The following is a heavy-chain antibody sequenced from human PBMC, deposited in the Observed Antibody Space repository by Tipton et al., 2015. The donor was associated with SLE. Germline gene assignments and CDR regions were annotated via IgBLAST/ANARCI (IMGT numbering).Heavy chain of an antibody. V-gene: IGHV1-2*02. D-gene: IGHD3-10*01. J-gene: IGHJ3*02. CDR2: INPNSGGT. CDR3: ARTNYYGSGSYPNHAFDI. CDR1: GSTFTGYY. Sequence: QLVQSGAEVKKPGASVKVSCKASGSTFTGYYMHCVRQAPGQGLEWMGWINPNSGGTNYAQKFQGRVTMTRDTSISTAYMELSRLRSDDTAVYYCARTNYYGSGSYPNHAFDIWGQGTMVTVSS.